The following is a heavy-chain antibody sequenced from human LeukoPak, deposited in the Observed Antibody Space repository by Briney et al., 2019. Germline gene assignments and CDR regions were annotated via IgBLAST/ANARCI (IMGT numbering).Heavy chain of an antibody. CDR1: GGSLYSFY. Sequence: PSETLSLTCTVSGGSLYSFYWSWIRQPPGKGVEYIGYIYYSGTTNYDPSLKGRVTISVDMSKNQFSLKLISVTAADTAVYYCARDPPGKGALDFWGQGTLVTVSS. J-gene: IGHJ4*02. CDR2: IYYSGTT. D-gene: IGHD3-16*01. V-gene: IGHV4-59*01. CDR3: ARDPPGKGALDF.